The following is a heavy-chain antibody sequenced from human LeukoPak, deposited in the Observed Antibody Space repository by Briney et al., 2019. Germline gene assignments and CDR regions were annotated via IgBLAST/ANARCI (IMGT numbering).Heavy chain of an antibody. CDR2: ISYDGSKN. CDR3: ARGPSTSYCSGASCYVDY. D-gene: IGHD2-15*01. Sequence: SGGSLRLSCAASRFTFNNYAIHWVRQAPGKGLEWVAVISYDGSKNYYADSVKGRFTISRDNSKKTLYLQMNSLRAEDTAVYYCARGPSTSYCSGASCYVDYWGQGTLVTVSS. V-gene: IGHV3-30*04. CDR1: RFTFNNYA. J-gene: IGHJ4*02.